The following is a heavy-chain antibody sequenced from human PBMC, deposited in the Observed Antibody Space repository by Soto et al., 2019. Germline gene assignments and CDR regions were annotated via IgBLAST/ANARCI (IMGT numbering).Heavy chain of an antibody. J-gene: IGHJ6*03. V-gene: IGHV3-23*01. CDR2: ISGSGGST. D-gene: IGHD3-10*01. CDR1: GFTFTSYG. Sequence: VGSLRLSCAASGFTFTSYGMAWVRQAPGKGLQWVSTISGSGGSTYYADSVKGRFTISRDNSKNTLYLQMNSLRAEDTAVYYCAKSMGGSMVRGVIYYYYMDVWGKGTTVTVSS. CDR3: AKSMGGSMVRGVIYYYYMDV.